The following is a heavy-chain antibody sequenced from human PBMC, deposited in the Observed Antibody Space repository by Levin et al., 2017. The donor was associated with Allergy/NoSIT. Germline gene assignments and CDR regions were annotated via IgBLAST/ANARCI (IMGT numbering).Heavy chain of an antibody. D-gene: IGHD3-10*01. CDR2: INPSGGST. J-gene: IGHJ4*02. CDR1: GYTFTSYY. V-gene: IGHV1-46*01. CDR3: ARGGTLLWFGELSAY. Sequence: ASVKVSCKASGYTFTSYYMHWVRQAPGQGLEWMGIINPSGGSTSYAQKFQGRVTMTRDTSTSTVYMELSSLRSEDTAVYYCARGGTLLWFGELSAYWGQGTLVTVSS.